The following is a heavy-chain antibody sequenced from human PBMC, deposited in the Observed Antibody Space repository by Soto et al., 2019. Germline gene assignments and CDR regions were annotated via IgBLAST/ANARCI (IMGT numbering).Heavy chain of an antibody. CDR1: GVSISSGGYS. V-gene: IGHV4-30-2*02. D-gene: IGHD3-10*02. CDR2: IYHSGST. J-gene: IGHJ6*02. CDR3: ASGRYLRAMDV. Sequence: SETLSLXCAVSGVSISSGGYSWSWIRQPPGKGLEWIGYIYHSGSTYYNPSLKSRVTISVDTSKNQFSLKLSSVTAADTAVYYCASGRYLRAMDVWGQGTTVTVSS.